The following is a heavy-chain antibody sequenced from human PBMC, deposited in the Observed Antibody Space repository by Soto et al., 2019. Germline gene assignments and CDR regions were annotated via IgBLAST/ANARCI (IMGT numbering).Heavy chain of an antibody. J-gene: IGHJ4*02. D-gene: IGHD2-2*01. CDR2: IYYGGST. CDR3: ARGRDCSTTSCSLDLRLGCYFDK. CDR1: GGSISSGGYY. V-gene: IGHV4-31*03. Sequence: QVQLQESGPGLVKPSQTLSLTCTVSGGSISSGGYYWSWIRQHPGKGLEWIGYIYYGGSTYYNPSLMSRVTISVDTSKNQFSLKLSSVTAADTAVYYCARGRDCSTTSCSLDLRLGCYFDKWGQGTLVTVSS.